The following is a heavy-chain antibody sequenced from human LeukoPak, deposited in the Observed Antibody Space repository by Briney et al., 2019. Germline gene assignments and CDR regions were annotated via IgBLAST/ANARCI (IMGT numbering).Heavy chain of an antibody. CDR2: ISSSSSYI. CDR1: GFTFSSYS. Sequence: GGSLRLSCAASGFTFSSYSMNWVRQAPGKGLEWVSSISSSSSYIYYADSVKGRFTISRDNAKNSLYLQMNSLRAEDTAVYYCARDTYYYDSSGYYYPLIFDYWGQGTLVTVSS. CDR3: ARDTYYYDSSGYYYPLIFDY. J-gene: IGHJ4*02. V-gene: IGHV3-21*01. D-gene: IGHD3-22*01.